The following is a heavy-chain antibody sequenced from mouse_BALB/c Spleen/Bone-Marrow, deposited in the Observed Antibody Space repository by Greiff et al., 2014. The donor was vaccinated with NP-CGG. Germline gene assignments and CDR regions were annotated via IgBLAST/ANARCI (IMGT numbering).Heavy chain of an antibody. Sequence: QVQLKQSGAELVRPGSSVKISCKASGYAFSVYWMNWVKQRPGQGLEWIGQIYPGDGDTNYNGKFKGRATLTADKSSNTAYMQLSSLTSEHSAVYFCARGGISVDYWGQGTTLTVSS. CDR1: GYAFSVYW. CDR2: IYPGDGDT. CDR3: ARGGISVDY. V-gene: IGHV1-80*01. J-gene: IGHJ2*01.